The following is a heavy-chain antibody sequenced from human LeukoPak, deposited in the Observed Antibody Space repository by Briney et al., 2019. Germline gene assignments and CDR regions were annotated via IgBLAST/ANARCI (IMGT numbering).Heavy chain of an antibody. CDR1: GGTFSSYA. J-gene: IGHJ6*03. CDR3: ARGYCSSTSCLKYPHYYYYYYTDV. Sequence: SVKVSCKASGGTFSSYAISWVRQAPGQGLEWMGGIIPIFGTANYAQKFQGRVTITADESTSTAYMELSSLRSEDTAVYYCARGYCSSTSCLKYPHYYYYYYTDVWGKGTTVTISS. D-gene: IGHD2-2*01. CDR2: IIPIFGTA. V-gene: IGHV1-69*13.